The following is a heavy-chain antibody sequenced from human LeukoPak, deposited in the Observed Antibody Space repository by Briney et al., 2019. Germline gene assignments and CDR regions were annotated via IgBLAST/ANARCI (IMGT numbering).Heavy chain of an antibody. CDR2: INHSGST. Sequence: SETLSLTCAVYGGSFSGYYWSWIRQPPGKGLEWIGEINHSGSTNYNPSLKSRVAISVDTSKNQFSLKLSSVTAADTAVYYCARPHLDDYWGQGTLVTVSS. CDR1: GGSFSGYY. J-gene: IGHJ4*02. V-gene: IGHV4-34*01. CDR3: ARPHLDDY.